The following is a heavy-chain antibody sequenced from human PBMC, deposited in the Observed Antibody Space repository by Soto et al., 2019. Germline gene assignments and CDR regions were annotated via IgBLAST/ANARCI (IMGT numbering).Heavy chain of an antibody. CDR3: ARDVDTAMVDI. Sequence: PSETLSLTCTVSGGSISSYYWSWIRQPPGKGLEWIGYIYYSGSTNYNPSLKSRVTISVDTSKNQFSLKLSSVTAADTAVYYCARDVDTAMVDIWGQATMVTVSS. CDR2: IYYSGST. CDR1: GGSISSYY. D-gene: IGHD5-18*01. J-gene: IGHJ3*02. V-gene: IGHV4-59*01.